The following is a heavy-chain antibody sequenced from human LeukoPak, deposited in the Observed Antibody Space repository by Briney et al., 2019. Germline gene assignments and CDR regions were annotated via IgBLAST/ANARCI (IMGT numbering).Heavy chain of an antibody. D-gene: IGHD2-15*01. CDR2: IYSVGST. J-gene: IGHJ4*02. Sequence: GRSLRLSCAAAAFSVGSNYITSVSHAPGDWLECVSLIYSVGSTYYADSVKGRSTISRDNSKNTLILQMTSLKTEDPAVYNFASGPSGDHNTGGQGTLVTVSS. CDR3: ASGPSGDHNT. CDR1: AFSVGSNY. V-gene: IGHV3-66*01.